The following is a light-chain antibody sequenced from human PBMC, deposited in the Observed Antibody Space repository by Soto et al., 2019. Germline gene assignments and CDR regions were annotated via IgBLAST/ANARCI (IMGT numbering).Light chain of an antibody. CDR2: GNS. Sequence: QSVLTQPPSVSGAPGQRVTISCTGSSSNIGAGYDVHWYQQLPGTAPYLLISGNSNRPXXXXXRXSGSKSGTSASLAITGLQAEDEADYYCQSYDSSLSGWVFGGGTKLTVL. CDR1: SSNIGAGYD. V-gene: IGLV1-40*01. CDR3: QSYDSSLSGWV. J-gene: IGLJ3*02.